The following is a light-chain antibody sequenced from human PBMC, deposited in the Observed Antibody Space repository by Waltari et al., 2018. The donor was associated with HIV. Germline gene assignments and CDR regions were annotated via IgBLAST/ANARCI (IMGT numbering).Light chain of an antibody. J-gene: IGLJ1*01. CDR1: TPRSFF. CDR2: GGN. CDR3: HSRDTNTDHHV. Sequence: SSELTQYPVVSVALGQTIKITCHGDTPRSFFANWYQQRPGQAPVLVVYGGNRRPSGIPEPLSASTAANTSSLLISKSEAGDEADYFCHSRDTNTDHHVFGGGTRVIV. V-gene: IGLV3-19*01.